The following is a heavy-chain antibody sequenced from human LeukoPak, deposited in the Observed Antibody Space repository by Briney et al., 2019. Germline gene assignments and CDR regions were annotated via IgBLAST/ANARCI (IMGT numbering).Heavy chain of an antibody. CDR2: IWYDGSNK. V-gene: IGHV3-33*01. J-gene: IGHJ4*02. CDR3: AREYHSGWYYFDY. D-gene: IGHD6-19*01. CDR1: GFTFSSYG. Sequence: PGGSLRHSCAASGFTFSSYGMHWVRQAPGKGLEWVAVIWYDGSNKYYADSVKGRFTISRDNSKNTLYLQMNSLRAEDTAVYYCAREYHSGWYYFDYWGQGTLVTVSS.